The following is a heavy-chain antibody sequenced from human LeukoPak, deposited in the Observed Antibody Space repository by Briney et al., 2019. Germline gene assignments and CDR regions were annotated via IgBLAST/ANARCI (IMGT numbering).Heavy chain of an antibody. D-gene: IGHD5-24*01. CDR2: IIPIFGTA. CDR3: AREMGDGYNWVLDY. CDR1: GGTFSSYA. J-gene: IGHJ4*02. V-gene: IGHV1-69*05. Sequence: SVKVSCKASGGTFSSYAISWVRQAPGQGLEWMGRIIPIFGTANYALKFQGRVTITTDESTSTAYMELSSLRSEDTAVYYCAREMGDGYNWVLDYWGQGTLVTVSS.